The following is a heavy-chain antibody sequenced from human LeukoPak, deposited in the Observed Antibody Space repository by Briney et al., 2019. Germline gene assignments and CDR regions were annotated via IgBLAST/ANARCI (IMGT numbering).Heavy chain of an antibody. J-gene: IGHJ3*02. CDR2: FSSSGST. CDR1: GASINSGSYY. Sequence: SETLSLTCTVSGASINSGSYYWSWLRQPAGKGLEFIGHFSSSGSTNYNSSLRSRITISVDTSKNQFSLKLSSVTAADTAMYYCARDRPNVDSTGYYSRHDAFDIWGQGTIVTVSS. V-gene: IGHV4-61*09. D-gene: IGHD3-22*01. CDR3: ARDRPNVDSTGYYSRHDAFDI.